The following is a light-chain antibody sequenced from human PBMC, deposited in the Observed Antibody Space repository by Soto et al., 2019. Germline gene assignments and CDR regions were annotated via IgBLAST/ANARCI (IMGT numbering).Light chain of an antibody. CDR1: QSVLYSSNNKNY. J-gene: IGKJ1*01. CDR2: WAS. CDR3: QQYYSTPLT. V-gene: IGKV4-1*01. Sequence: DIVMTQSPDSLAVSLGERATINCKSSQSVLYSSNNKNYLAWYQQKPGQPPKLLMYWASTRESGVPDRFSGSGSGADFTLTISSLPTEDVAVYYCQQYYSTPLTFGQGTKVEIK.